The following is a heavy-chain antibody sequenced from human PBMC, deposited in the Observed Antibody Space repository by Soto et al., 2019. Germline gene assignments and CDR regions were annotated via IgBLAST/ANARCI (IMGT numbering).Heavy chain of an antibody. J-gene: IGHJ6*02. CDR2: IYYSGST. CDR1: GGSISSSSYY. D-gene: IGHD6-13*01. V-gene: IGHV4-39*01. CDR3: ASLNSSSWYPYYYYYGMDV. Sequence: SETLSLTCTVSGGSISSSSYYWGWIRQPPGKGLEWIGSIYYSGSTYYNPSLKSRVTISVDTSKNQFSLKLSSVTAADTAVYYCASLNSSSWYPYYYYYGMDVWGQGTTVTVSS.